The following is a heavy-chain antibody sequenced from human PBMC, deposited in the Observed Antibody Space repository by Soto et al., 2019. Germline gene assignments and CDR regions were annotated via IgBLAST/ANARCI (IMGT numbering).Heavy chain of an antibody. J-gene: IGHJ4*02. CDR1: GFTFTTFA. Sequence: EVQLLESGGGLVQPGGSLRLSCAASGFTFTTFAMSWVRQAPGKGLEWVSAVTGSGDITYYADSVKGRFTISRDNSRNMVYLQMSSLRTEDTAVYYCAKDPLTVTTGVLHWGQGTLVTVSS. D-gene: IGHD4-17*01. CDR3: AKDPLTVTTGVLH. V-gene: IGHV3-23*01. CDR2: VTGSGDIT.